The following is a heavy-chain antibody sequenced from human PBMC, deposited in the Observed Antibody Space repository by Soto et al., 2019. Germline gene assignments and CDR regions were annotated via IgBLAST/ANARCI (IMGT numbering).Heavy chain of an antibody. D-gene: IGHD6-6*01. CDR3: AASGDSSSIGYYYYGMDV. CDR1: GGSISSGGYS. CDR2: IYHSGST. Sequence: SETLSLTCAVSGGSISSGGYSWSWIRQPPGKGLEWIGYIYHSGSTYYNPSLKSRVTISVDRSKNQFSLKLSSVTAADTAAYYCAASGDSSSIGYYYYGMDVWGQGTTVTVSS. V-gene: IGHV4-30-2*01. J-gene: IGHJ6*02.